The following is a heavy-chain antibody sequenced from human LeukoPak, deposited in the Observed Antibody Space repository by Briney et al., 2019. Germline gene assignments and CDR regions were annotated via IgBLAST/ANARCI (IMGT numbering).Heavy chain of an antibody. D-gene: IGHD6-19*01. V-gene: IGHV3-64*01. CDR1: GFTFNQYF. CDR2: ISYNGEQT. J-gene: IGHJ4*02. Sequence: GGSLRLSCAGSGFTFNQYFMHWVRQAPGKGLEYLSVISYNGEQTYYSKSVTGRFTISRDNSKNMLYLQMGSLRPEDTAVYFCARVPGVAVAGGAMYFDYWGQGTLVTVSS. CDR3: ARVPGVAVAGGAMYFDY.